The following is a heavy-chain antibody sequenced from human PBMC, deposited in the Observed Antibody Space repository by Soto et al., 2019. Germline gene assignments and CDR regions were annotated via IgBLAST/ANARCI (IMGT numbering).Heavy chain of an antibody. D-gene: IGHD2-15*01. CDR3: ARRPMWRQVAQDYGMDV. V-gene: IGHV1-2*02. J-gene: IGHJ6*02. CDR1: GYPFTGYY. CDR2: VSPKTGET. Sequence: QVQLVQSGSEVKKPGASVTVSCKASGYPFTGYYIHWVRQAPGHGPEWMGWVSPKTGETNYVQKFQGRVTMTPETSTSTAYLELTRLRSDDTAVYYCARRPMWRQVAQDYGMDVWGPGTTVTVS.